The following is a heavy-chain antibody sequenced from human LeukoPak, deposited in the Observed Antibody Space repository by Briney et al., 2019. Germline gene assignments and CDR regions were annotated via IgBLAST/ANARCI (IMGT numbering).Heavy chain of an antibody. Sequence: ASVKLSCKTSGYTFSNFGISWVRQAPGQGLEWMGWISGNNDNPNYGQKFQGRFTVTTDSSTSTAYMELRNLRSDDTVVYYCARDGTSTDDYWGQGTLVTVSS. CDR1: GYTFSNFG. D-gene: IGHD2-2*01. J-gene: IGHJ4*02. CDR2: ISGNNDNP. V-gene: IGHV1-18*01. CDR3: ARDGTSTDDY.